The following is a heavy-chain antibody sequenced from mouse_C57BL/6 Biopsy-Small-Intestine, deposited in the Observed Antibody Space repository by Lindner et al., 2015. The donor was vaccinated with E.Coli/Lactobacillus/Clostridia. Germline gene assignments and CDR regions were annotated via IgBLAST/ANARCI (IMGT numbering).Heavy chain of an antibody. J-gene: IGHJ3*01. Sequence: VQLQESGAEPVKPGASVKLSCKASGYSFTEYIIHWVKQRSGQGLEWIGWFHPGSGSVKYNEKFKDKATLIADKSSSTVYMELSRLTSEDSAVYFCARQAPIYYYGSNNWFAYWGQGTLVTVSA. CDR1: GYSFTEYI. V-gene: IGHV1-62-2*01. CDR2: FHPGSGSV. D-gene: IGHD1-1*01. CDR3: ARQAPIYYYGSNNWFAY.